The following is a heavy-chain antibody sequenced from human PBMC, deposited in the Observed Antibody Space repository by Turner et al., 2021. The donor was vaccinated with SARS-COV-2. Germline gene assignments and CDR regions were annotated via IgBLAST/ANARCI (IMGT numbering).Heavy chain of an antibody. D-gene: IGHD6-13*01. Sequence: QVQLLQSGPVVKTPGSSVKLSCTASAGTSSTYNLSWVRQAPGQGLEWRGRIIPNLGIKTYEQKFQGRGTITADKSTSTAYMELSSLRSEDTAVYYCAGDEEGIAAADYYAMDVWGQGTTVTVSS. CDR2: IIPNLGIK. J-gene: IGHJ6*02. CDR1: AGTSSTYN. CDR3: AGDEEGIAAADYYAMDV. V-gene: IGHV1-69*08.